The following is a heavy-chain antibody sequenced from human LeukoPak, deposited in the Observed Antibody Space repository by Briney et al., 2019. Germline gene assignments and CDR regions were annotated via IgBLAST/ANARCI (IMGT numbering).Heavy chain of an antibody. V-gene: IGHV3-20*04. Sequence: GSLRLSCAASGFTFSSYGMHWVRQAPGKGLEWVSGINWNGGNTGYADSVKGRFTISRDNAKNSLYLQMNSLRAEDTALYYCARVASNYDFDCWGQGTLVTVSS. J-gene: IGHJ4*02. CDR3: ARVASNYDFDC. CDR1: GFTFSSYG. D-gene: IGHD4-11*01. CDR2: INWNGGNT.